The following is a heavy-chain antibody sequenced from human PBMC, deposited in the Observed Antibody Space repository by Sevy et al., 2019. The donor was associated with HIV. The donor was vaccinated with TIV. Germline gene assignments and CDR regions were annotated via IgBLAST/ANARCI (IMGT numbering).Heavy chain of an antibody. J-gene: IGHJ5*02. Sequence: GGSLRLSCTASGFTFGDYAMSWVRQAPGKGLEWVGFIRSKAYGGTTEYAASVKGRFTISRDDSKSIAYLQMNSLKTEDTAVYYCTREFPYYYDSSVYYNDHWGQGTLVTVSS. V-gene: IGHV3-49*04. D-gene: IGHD3-22*01. CDR2: IRSKAYGGTT. CDR3: TREFPYYYDSSVYYNDH. CDR1: GFTFGDYA.